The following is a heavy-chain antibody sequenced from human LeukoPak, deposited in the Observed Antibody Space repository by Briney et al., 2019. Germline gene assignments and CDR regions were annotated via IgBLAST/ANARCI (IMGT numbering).Heavy chain of an antibody. J-gene: IGHJ4*02. V-gene: IGHV3-23*01. Sequence: GGSLRLSCAASGFTFSSYGMHWVRQAPGKGLEWVSAISGSGGSTYYADSVKGRFTISRDNSKNTLYLQMNSLRAEDTAVYYCAKEAEIVVVVAVDYWGQGTLVTVSS. D-gene: IGHD2-15*01. CDR1: GFTFSSYG. CDR3: AKEAEIVVVVAVDY. CDR2: ISGSGGST.